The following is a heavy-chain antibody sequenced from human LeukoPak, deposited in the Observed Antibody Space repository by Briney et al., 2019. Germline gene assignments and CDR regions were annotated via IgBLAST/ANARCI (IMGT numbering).Heavy chain of an antibody. J-gene: IGHJ4*02. Sequence: IPSETLSLTCNVSGGSISRSIYYWDWIRQPPGKGLEWIGSVYYGGSTYYSPSLMSRVTISVDKSKNQFSLNVNSVTAADTAVYYCVKDSGGAAATWGQGTLVIVSS. V-gene: IGHV4-39*07. D-gene: IGHD6-13*01. CDR1: GGSISRSIYY. CDR2: VYYGGST. CDR3: VKDSGGAAAT.